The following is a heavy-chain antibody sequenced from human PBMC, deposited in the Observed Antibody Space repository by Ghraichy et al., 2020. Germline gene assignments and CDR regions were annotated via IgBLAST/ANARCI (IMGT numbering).Heavy chain of an antibody. CDR1: GFTFANHA. J-gene: IGHJ4*02. D-gene: IGHD6-13*01. V-gene: IGHV3-23*01. CDR2: ITGTGGST. CDR3: VRSAGGALFGSSQDGGVGY. Sequence: GGSLRLSCIASGFTFANHALSWVRRAPGRGLEWISAITGTGGSTHYADSVKGRFTISRDNSKDTLYLDMHSLTVDDTAVYHCVRSAGGALFGSSQDGGVGYGGQGTLVRVSS.